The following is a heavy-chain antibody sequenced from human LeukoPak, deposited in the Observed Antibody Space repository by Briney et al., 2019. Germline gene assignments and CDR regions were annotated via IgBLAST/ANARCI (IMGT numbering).Heavy chain of an antibody. Sequence: GESLKISCKGSGYSFTSYWIGWVRQMPGKGLEWMGIIYPGDSDTRYSPSFQGQVTISADKSISTAYLQWSSLKASDTAMYYCARHKPYSNGGDYYYYYYMDVWGKGTTVTVSS. CDR2: IYPGDSDT. CDR1: GYSFTSYW. V-gene: IGHV5-51*01. D-gene: IGHD4-11*01. CDR3: ARHKPYSNGGDYYYYYYMDV. J-gene: IGHJ6*03.